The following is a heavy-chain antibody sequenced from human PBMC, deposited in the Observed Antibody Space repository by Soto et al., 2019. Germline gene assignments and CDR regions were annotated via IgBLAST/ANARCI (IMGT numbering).Heavy chain of an antibody. V-gene: IGHV6-1*01. Sequence: SQTLSLTCAISGDSVSSDTAAWSWIRRSPSRGLEWLGGTYYRAKWHSESALSVKSRITFNPDTAKNQFSLHLHSVTPEDTAVYFCARAVPGASFLFDYWGQGTLVTVSS. CDR2: TYYRAKWHS. CDR1: GDSVSSDTAA. D-gene: IGHD2-2*01. CDR3: ARAVPGASFLFDY. J-gene: IGHJ4*02.